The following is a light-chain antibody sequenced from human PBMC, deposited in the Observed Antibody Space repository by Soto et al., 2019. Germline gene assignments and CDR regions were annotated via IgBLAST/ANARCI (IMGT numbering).Light chain of an antibody. Sequence: DILFTDSPATLSLSPGNRATLSWRASQSVGTSLAWYQQKPGKAPRLLIYDASNCPTGIPARFSGSGSGTHFTLTISSLEPEDFAIYYCQQLHGFPITFGQGTRLEIK. CDR3: QQLHGFPIT. CDR1: QSVGTS. J-gene: IGKJ5*01. V-gene: IGKV3-11*01. CDR2: DAS.